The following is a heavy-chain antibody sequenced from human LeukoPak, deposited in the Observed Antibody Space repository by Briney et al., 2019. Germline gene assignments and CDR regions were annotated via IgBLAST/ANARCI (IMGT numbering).Heavy chain of an antibody. Sequence: SETLSLTCAVYGGSFSGYYWSWIRQPPGKGLEWIGEINHSGSTNYNPSLKSRVTISVDTSKNQFSLKLSSVTAADTAVYYCARDVVAAAGTWDYWGQGTLVTVSS. CDR3: ARDVVAAAGTWDY. V-gene: IGHV4-34*01. J-gene: IGHJ4*02. D-gene: IGHD6-13*01. CDR2: INHSGST. CDR1: GGSFSGYY.